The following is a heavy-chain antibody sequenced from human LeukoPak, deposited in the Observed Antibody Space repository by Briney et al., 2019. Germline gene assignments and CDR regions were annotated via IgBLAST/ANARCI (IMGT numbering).Heavy chain of an antibody. Sequence: GEPLKISCKGSGYSFTSYWIGWVRQMPGKCLEWMGIIYPGDSDSRYSPSFQVQVTISADKSISTAYLQWSSLKASATAMYYCASNWNQYYFDYWGQGTLVTVSS. CDR2: IYPGDSDS. D-gene: IGHD1-20*01. CDR3: ASNWNQYYFDY. J-gene: IGHJ4*02. CDR1: GYSFTSYW. V-gene: IGHV5-51*01.